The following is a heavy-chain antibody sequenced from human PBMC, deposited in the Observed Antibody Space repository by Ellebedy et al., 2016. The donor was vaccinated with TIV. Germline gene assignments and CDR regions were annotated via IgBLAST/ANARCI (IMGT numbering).Heavy chain of an antibody. J-gene: IGHJ4*02. CDR1: GFTFSSYA. Sequence: GESLKISXAASGFTFSSYAMHWVRQAPGKGLEWVAVISYDGSNKYYADSVKGRFTISRDNSKNTLYLQMNSLRAEDTAVYYCARGSGYHFDYWGQGTLVTVSS. D-gene: IGHD3-3*01. V-gene: IGHV3-30-3*01. CDR2: ISYDGSNK. CDR3: ARGSGYHFDY.